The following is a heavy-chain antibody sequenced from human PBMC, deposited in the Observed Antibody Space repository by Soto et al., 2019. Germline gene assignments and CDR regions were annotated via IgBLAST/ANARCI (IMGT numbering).Heavy chain of an antibody. CDR2: IYWNDDK. CDR3: AHSYILTGQDDYYYNGMDV. V-gene: IGHV2-5*01. Sequence: SGPTLVNPTQTLTLTCTFSGFSLSTSGVGVGWIRQPPGKALEWLALIYWNDDKRYSPSLKSRLTITKDTSKNQVVLTMTNMDPVDTATYYCAHSYILTGQDDYYYNGMDVWGQGTTVTVSS. D-gene: IGHD3-9*01. CDR1: GFSLSTSGVG. J-gene: IGHJ6*02.